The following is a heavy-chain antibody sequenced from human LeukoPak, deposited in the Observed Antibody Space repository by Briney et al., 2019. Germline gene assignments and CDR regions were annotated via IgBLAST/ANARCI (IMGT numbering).Heavy chain of an antibody. CDR1: GGSISSYY. D-gene: IGHD1-1*01. CDR2: IYTSGST. V-gene: IGHV4-4*07. Sequence: SSETLSLTCTVSGGSISSYYWSWIRQPAGKGLEWIGRIYTSGSTNYNPSLKSRVTMSVDTSKNQFSLKPSSVTAADTAVYYCARDRGGWNGGSDFDYWGQGTLVTVSS. CDR3: ARDRGGWNGGSDFDY. J-gene: IGHJ4*02.